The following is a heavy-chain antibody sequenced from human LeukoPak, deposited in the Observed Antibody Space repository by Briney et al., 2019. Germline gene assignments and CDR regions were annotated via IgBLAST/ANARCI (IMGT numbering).Heavy chain of an antibody. CDR2: INSDESST. Sequence: PGGSLRLSCAASGFTFSSYWMHWVRQVPGKGLGWVSRINSDESSTSYADSVKGRFTISRDTSKNTLYLQMTSLRAEDTALYYCAKDQGYCSGGSCNLPSYYYGMDVWGQGTTVTVSS. CDR3: AKDQGYCSGGSCNLPSYYYGMDV. J-gene: IGHJ6*02. CDR1: GFTFSSYW. V-gene: IGHV3-74*01. D-gene: IGHD2-15*01.